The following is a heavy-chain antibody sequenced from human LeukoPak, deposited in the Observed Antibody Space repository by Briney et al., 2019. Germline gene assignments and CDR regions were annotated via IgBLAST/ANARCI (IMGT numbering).Heavy chain of an antibody. CDR1: GFTFSSYS. V-gene: IGHV3-48*04. CDR2: ISSSSSTI. D-gene: IGHD4-23*01. Sequence: GGSLRLSCAASGFTFSSYSTNWVRQAPGKGLEWVSYISSSSSTIYYADSVKGRFTISRDNAKNSLYLQMNSLRAEDTAVYYCARDLIIYGGNAAWGGWVDYWGQGTLVTVSS. J-gene: IGHJ4*02. CDR3: ARDLIIYGGNAAWGGWVDY.